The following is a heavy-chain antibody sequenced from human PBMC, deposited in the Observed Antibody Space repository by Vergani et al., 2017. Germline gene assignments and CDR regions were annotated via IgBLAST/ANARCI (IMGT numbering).Heavy chain of an antibody. Sequence: QVQLVQSGAEVKKPGSSVKVSCKASGGTFSSYGMHWVRQAPGKGLEWVAVISYDGSNKYYADSVKGRFTISRDNSKNTLYLQMNSLRAEDTAVYYCAKDRKGYGGKDARYYYGMDVWGQGTTVTVSS. CDR2: ISYDGSNK. CDR1: GGTFSSYG. CDR3: AKDRKGYGGKDARYYYGMDV. V-gene: IGHV3-30*18. D-gene: IGHD4-23*01. J-gene: IGHJ6*02.